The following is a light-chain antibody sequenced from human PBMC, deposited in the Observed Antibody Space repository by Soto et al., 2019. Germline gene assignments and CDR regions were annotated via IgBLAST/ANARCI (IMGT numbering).Light chain of an antibody. CDR3: KQTRSYPST. V-gene: IGKV1-5*01. Sequence: DIQMTQSPSTLSGSVGDRVTITCRASQTISSWLAWYQQKPGKVHQLLIYEASILQSGVQSRFSGSGSGTDFTLTIRSLQAEDFATYYCKQTRSYPSTFGGGTKVDI. CDR2: EAS. J-gene: IGKJ4*01. CDR1: QTISSW.